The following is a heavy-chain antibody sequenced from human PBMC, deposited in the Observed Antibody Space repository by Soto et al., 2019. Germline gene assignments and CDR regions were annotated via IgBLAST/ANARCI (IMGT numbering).Heavy chain of an antibody. D-gene: IGHD6-19*01. CDR3: ARDPFGPSVADDY. Sequence: GASVKVSCKASGGTFSSYAISWVRQAPGQGLEWMGGIIPIFGTANYVQKFQGRVTITADKSTSTAYMELSSLRSEDTAVYYCARDPFGPSVADDYWGQGTLVTVSS. CDR1: GGTFSSYA. J-gene: IGHJ4*02. CDR2: IIPIFGTA. V-gene: IGHV1-69*06.